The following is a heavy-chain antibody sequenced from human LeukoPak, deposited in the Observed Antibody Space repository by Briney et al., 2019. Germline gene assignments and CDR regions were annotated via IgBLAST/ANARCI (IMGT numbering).Heavy chain of an antibody. Sequence: SVKVTCKASGGTFSSYAISWVRQAPGQGLEWMGGIIPIFGTANYAQKFQGRVTITADESTSTAYMELSSLRSEDTAVYYCARSPTLHISCGWLFDHWGQGTLVTVSS. D-gene: IGHD6-19*01. CDR3: ARSPTLHISCGWLFDH. V-gene: IGHV1-69*01. CDR1: GGTFSSYA. J-gene: IGHJ4*02. CDR2: IIPIFGTA.